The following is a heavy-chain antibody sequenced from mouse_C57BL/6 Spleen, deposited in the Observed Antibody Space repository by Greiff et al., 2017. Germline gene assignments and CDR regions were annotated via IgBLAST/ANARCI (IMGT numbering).Heavy chain of an antibody. CDR1: GFTFSDYG. CDR2: ISSGSSTI. CDR3: AKNYGSSLYYAMDY. Sequence: EVKLVESGGGLVKPGGSLKLSCAASGFTFSDYGMHWVRQAPEKGLEWVAYISSGSSTIDYADKVKGRFTISRDNAKNTLFLQMTSLRSEDTAMYYCAKNYGSSLYYAMDYWGQGTSVTVSS. V-gene: IGHV5-17*01. D-gene: IGHD1-1*01. J-gene: IGHJ4*01.